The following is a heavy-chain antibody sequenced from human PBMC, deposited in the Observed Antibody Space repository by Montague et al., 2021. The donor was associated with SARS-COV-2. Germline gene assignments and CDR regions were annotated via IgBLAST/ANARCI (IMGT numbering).Heavy chain of an antibody. V-gene: IGHV3-48*03. D-gene: IGHD5-12*01. J-gene: IGHJ5*02. Sequence: SLRLSCAASGFTFSSFEMTWVRQAPGKGLEWISHISDSGRTTFYADSVKGRFTVSRDNAENSLYLQMNSLRAEDTALYFCAGDQGYDYGFDHWGQGTLVTVSS. CDR3: AGDQGYDYGFDH. CDR2: ISDSGRTT. CDR1: GFTFSSFE.